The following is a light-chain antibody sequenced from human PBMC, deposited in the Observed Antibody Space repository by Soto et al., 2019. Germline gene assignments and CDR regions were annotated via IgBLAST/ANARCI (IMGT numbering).Light chain of an antibody. V-gene: IGKV3-11*01. J-gene: IGKJ4*01. Sequence: EIVLTQSPATLSLSPGERATLSCRASQSVSSYLAWYQQKPGQAPRLLIYDASNRATGIPARFSGSGSGTDFTLTISSLEPEDFAVYYCQQRRTGSCTFGGGTKVEIK. CDR3: QQRRTGSCT. CDR2: DAS. CDR1: QSVSSY.